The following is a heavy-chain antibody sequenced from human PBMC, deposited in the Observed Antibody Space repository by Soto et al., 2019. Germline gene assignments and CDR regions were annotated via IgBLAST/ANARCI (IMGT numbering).Heavy chain of an antibody. D-gene: IGHD3-22*01. J-gene: IGHJ4*02. CDR3: SRIITRRFDY. V-gene: IGHV4-34*01. CDR1: GGSFSGYY. CDR2: INHSGST. Sequence: SETLSLTCAVYGGSFSGYYWSWIRQPPGKGLEWIGEINHSGSTNYNPSLKSRVTISVDTSKNQFSLKLSSVTAADTAVYYCSRIITRRFDYWGQGTLVTVSS.